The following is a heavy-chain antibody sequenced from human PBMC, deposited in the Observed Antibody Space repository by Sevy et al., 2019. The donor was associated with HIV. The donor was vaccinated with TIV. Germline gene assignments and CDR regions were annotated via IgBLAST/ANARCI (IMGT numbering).Heavy chain of an antibody. Sequence: GGSPRLSCTASGFTFGDYAMSWFRQAPGKGLEWVGFIRSKAYGGTTEYAASVKGRFTISRDDSKSIAYLQMNSLKTEDTAMYYCTNSGSYYSHYYYYGMDVWGQGTTVTVSS. D-gene: IGHD1-26*01. J-gene: IGHJ6*02. V-gene: IGHV3-49*03. CDR2: IRSKAYGGTT. CDR1: GFTFGDYA. CDR3: TNSGSYYSHYYYYGMDV.